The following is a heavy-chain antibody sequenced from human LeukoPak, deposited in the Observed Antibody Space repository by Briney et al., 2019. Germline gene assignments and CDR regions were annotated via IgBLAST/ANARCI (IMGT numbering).Heavy chain of an antibody. CDR1: GGSISSYY. J-gene: IGHJ4*02. V-gene: IGHV4-59*01. CDR3: AGQYCSGGSCQLDY. CDR2: IYYSGST. Sequence: SETLSLTCTVSGGSISSYYWSWIRQPPGKGLEWIGYIYYSGSTNYNPSLESRVTISVDTSKNQFSLKLSSVTAADTAVYYCAGQYCSGGSCQLDYWGQGTLVTVSS. D-gene: IGHD2-15*01.